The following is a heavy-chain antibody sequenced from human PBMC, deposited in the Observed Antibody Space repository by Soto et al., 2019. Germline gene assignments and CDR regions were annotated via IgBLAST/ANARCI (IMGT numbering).Heavy chain of an antibody. V-gene: IGHV1-69*13. Sequence: SVKVSCKASGGTFSSYAISWVLQAPGQGLEWMGGIIPIFGTANYAQKFQGRVTITADESTSTAYMELSSLRSEDTAVYYCARDQVLIAVSGTRLYAFDSSGKRTMATVAS. CDR2: IIPIFGTA. CDR3: ARDQVLIAVSGTRLYAFDS. CDR1: GGTFSSYA. J-gene: IGHJ3*02. D-gene: IGHD6-19*01.